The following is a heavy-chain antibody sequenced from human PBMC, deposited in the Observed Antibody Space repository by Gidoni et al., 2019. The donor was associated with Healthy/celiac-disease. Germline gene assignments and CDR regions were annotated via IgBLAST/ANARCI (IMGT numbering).Heavy chain of an antibody. CDR3: TRDGKFRTDGFDV. CDR1: GSPVSNDA. D-gene: IGHD1-26*01. CDR2: ISPAGGSP. Sequence: EVQLLESGGGSVQPGGSLRLSCAVPGSPVSNDAMNWVRQAPGQGLDWVSVISPAGGSPYYADAGTGRFTTSRDNSKNTLFLEMNNLRAEDTAVYYCTRDGKFRTDGFDVWGPGSMVTVSS. J-gene: IGHJ3*01. V-gene: IGHV3-23*03.